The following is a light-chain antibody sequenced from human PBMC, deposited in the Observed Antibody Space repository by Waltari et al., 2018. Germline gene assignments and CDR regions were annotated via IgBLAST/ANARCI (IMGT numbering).Light chain of an antibody. CDR1: QGMSNY. CDR2: EAS. Sequence: DIQMTQSPSSLSASVGDRLTITCRASQGMSNYLAWNQQKPGKVPKRLIYEASTLQTGVPSRFSGSGSGTEFNLTISSLQPEDVATYYCQEYDSAPFTFGPGTKVNIK. CDR3: QEYDSAPFT. J-gene: IGKJ3*01. V-gene: IGKV1-27*01.